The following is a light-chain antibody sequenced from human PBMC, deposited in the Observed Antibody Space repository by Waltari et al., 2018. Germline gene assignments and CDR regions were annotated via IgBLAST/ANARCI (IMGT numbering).Light chain of an antibody. CDR2: KAN. CDR3: QQGYATPLT. V-gene: IGKV1-39*01. Sequence: DIQMTKSPSSLSASVGDRVTFTCRASENINNYLNWYQQKPGKAPKLLIYKANPLESGVPSRFSGSESGTEYTFTISSLQSEDVATYYCQQGYATPLTFGQGTKVEIK. CDR1: ENINNY. J-gene: IGKJ4*01.